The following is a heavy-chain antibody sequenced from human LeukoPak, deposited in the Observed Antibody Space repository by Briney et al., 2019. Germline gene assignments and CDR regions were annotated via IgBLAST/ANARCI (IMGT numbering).Heavy chain of an antibody. D-gene: IGHD2-15*01. CDR3: IAFESGRYH. CDR2: VKRKSDGGTA. Sequence: PGGSLRLSCAASGFSFTNAWMNWVRQAPGKGLEWVGRVKRKSDGGTADYAAPAEGRFTISRDDSKNTLYLQINSLKTEDTAIYYCIAFESGRYHWGQGTLVTVSS. J-gene: IGHJ5*02. V-gene: IGHV3-15*01. CDR1: GFSFTNAW.